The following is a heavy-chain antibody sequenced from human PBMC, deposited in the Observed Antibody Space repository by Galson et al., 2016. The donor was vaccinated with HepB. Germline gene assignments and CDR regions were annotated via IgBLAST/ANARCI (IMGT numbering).Heavy chain of an antibody. CDR2: IHPGDSNV. CDR3: AKTLGYCSGGSCSYLDS. J-gene: IGHJ4*02. CDR1: GYSFTSFW. Sequence: QSGAEVKKPGQSLKISCKGSGYSFTSFWIGWVRQKPGQGLEWVGIIHPGDSNVRYSPAFKGHVTISVDKSKSTAYLQWTSLKAPDTAMYYCAKTLGYCSGGSCSYLDSWGQGTLVTVAS. D-gene: IGHD2-15*01. V-gene: IGHV5-51*01.